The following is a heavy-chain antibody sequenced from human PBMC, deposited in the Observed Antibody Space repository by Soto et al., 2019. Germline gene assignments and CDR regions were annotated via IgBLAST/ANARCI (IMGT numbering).Heavy chain of an antibody. CDR3: ARRVLGYCSSTSCYRDDAFDI. CDR2: ISAYNGNT. Sequence: QVQLVQSGAEVKKPGASVKVSCKASGYTFTSYGISWVRQAPGQGLEWMGWISAYNGNTNYAQKRQGRVTMTTDTSTSTAYMELRSLRSDDTAVYYCARRVLGYCSSTSCYRDDAFDIWGQGTMVTVSS. J-gene: IGHJ3*02. CDR1: GYTFTSYG. V-gene: IGHV1-18*01. D-gene: IGHD2-2*01.